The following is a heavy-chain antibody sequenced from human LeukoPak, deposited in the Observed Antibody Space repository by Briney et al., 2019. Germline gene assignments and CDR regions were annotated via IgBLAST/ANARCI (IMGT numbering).Heavy chain of an antibody. V-gene: IGHV1-69*04. CDR3: ATPWRYSRPSGGEY. J-gene: IGHJ4*02. CDR2: IIPILGIA. CDR1: GGTFSSYA. D-gene: IGHD6-6*01. Sequence: ASVKVSCKASGGTFSSYAISWVRQAPGQGLEWMGRIIPILGIANYAQKFQGRVTITADKSTSTAYMELSSLRSEDTAVYYCATPWRYSRPSGGEYWGQGTLVTVSS.